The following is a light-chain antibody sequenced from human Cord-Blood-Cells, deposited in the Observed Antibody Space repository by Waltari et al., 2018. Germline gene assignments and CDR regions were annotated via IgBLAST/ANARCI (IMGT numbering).Light chain of an antibody. J-gene: IGLJ1*01. V-gene: IGLV2-14*01. CDR1: SRDVGGYNY. Sequence: QSALTQPASVSGSPGQSITISCTGTSRDVGGYNYVSWYQQHPGKAPKLMIYDVSNRPSGVSNRFSGSKSGNTASLTISRLQAEDEADYYCSSYTSSSTLVFGTGTKVTVL. CDR3: SSYTSSSTLV. CDR2: DVS.